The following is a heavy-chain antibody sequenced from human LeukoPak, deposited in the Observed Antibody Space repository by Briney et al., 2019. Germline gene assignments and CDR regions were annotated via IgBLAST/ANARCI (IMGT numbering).Heavy chain of an antibody. CDR1: GGTFSSYA. CDR3: AAPGGDSYYYYYYMDV. J-gene: IGHJ6*03. CDR2: IIPIFGTA. D-gene: IGHD4-23*01. Sequence: SVKVSCKASGGTFSSYAISWVRQAPGQGLEGMGGIIPIFGTANYAQKFQGRVTITADESTSTAYMELSSLRSEDTAVYYCAAPGGDSYYYYYYMDVWGKGTTVTISS. V-gene: IGHV1-69*13.